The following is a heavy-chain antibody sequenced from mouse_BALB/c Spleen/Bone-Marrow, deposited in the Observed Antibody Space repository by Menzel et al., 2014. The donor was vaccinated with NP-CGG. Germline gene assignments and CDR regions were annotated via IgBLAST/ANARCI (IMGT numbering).Heavy chain of an antibody. Sequence: ELVRPGSSVKISCKASGYVFSTYWMNWVKQRPGQGLEWIGQIYPGDGDTNYNGKFKGRATLTADKSSNTAYMQLSSLTSEDSAVYFCARGGISVDCWGQGTTLTVSS. CDR2: IYPGDGDT. CDR3: ARGGISVDC. V-gene: IGHV1-80*01. J-gene: IGHJ2*01. CDR1: GYVFSTYW.